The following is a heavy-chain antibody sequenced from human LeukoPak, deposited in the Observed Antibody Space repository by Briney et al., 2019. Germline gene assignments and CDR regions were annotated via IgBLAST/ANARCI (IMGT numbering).Heavy chain of an antibody. CDR3: ARIEDDYGDYYFGMDV. CDR1: GFTFSSYE. CDR2: ISNRDSTI. V-gene: IGHV3-48*03. Sequence: GGSLRLSCAASGFTFSSYEMNWVRQAPGKGLEGVSYISNRDSTIHYSDSVKGRFTISRDNAQTSLYPKMSSLRAEDTAVYYCARIEDDYGDYYFGMDVWGQGTTVTVAS. D-gene: IGHD4-17*01. J-gene: IGHJ6*02.